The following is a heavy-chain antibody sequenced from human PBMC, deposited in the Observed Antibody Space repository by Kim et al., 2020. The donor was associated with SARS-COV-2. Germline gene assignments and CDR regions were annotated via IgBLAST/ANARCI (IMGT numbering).Heavy chain of an antibody. D-gene: IGHD6-13*01. Sequence: DSVKGRFTISRHNAKDSLYLQMNRLRAEDTAVYYCARDLSSSWDYYAMDVWGQGTTVTVSS. CDR3: ARDLSSSWDYYAMDV. J-gene: IGHJ6*02. V-gene: IGHV3-21*01.